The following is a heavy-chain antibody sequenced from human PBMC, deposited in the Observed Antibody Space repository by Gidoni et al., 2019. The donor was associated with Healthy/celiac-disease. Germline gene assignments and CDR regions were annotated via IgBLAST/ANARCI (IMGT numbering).Heavy chain of an antibody. CDR2: IWYDGSNK. J-gene: IGHJ6*02. CDR3: ARARMGYSNYYYYYGMDV. D-gene: IGHD4-4*01. V-gene: IGHV3-33*01. CDR1: GFTFSSSG. Sequence: QVQLVESGGGVVQPGRSLRLSCAASGFTFSSSGMHWVRQAPGKGLGWVAVIWYDGSNKYYADSVKGRFTISRDNSKNTLYLQMNSLRAEDTAVYYCARARMGYSNYYYYYGMDVWGQGTTVTVSS.